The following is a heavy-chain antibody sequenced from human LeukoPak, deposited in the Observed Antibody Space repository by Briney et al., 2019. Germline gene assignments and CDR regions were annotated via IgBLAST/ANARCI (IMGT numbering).Heavy chain of an antibody. CDR2: INHRGST. D-gene: IGHD5/OR15-5a*01. V-gene: IGHV4-34*01. CDR3: AVLYRNYYYYYMDV. Sequence: SSETLSLAFAVYGASFSGYYCGWVRQPPGKWLGWGGEINHRGSTNYNPSRKSRVTMSVERSKNHLSLKLSSVTAADTAVYYCAVLYRNYYYYYMDVWGKGTTVTVSS. CDR1: GASFSGYY. J-gene: IGHJ6*03.